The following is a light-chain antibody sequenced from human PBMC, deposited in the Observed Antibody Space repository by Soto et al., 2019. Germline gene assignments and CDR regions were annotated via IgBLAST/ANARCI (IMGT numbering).Light chain of an antibody. CDR2: DAS. V-gene: IGKV3-11*01. J-gene: IGKJ3*01. Sequence: EIALTQSPATLSLSPGERATLSCRASQSVSSYLAWYQQKPGQAPRLLIYDASNRATGIPARFSGSGSGTDFTLTISSLEPEDFAVYYCQQRSNFGGFTFGPGTKVDIK. CDR3: QQRSNFGGFT. CDR1: QSVSSY.